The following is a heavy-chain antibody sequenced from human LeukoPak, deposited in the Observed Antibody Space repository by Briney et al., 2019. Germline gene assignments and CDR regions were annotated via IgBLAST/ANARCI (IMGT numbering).Heavy chain of an antibody. Sequence: SETLSLTCTVSGGSISSGDYYWSWIRRPPGKGLEWIGYIYYSGSTYYNPSLKSRVTISVDTSKNQFSLKLSSVTAADTAVYYCARVKAAAATRWFDPWGQGTLVTVSS. D-gene: IGHD6-13*01. CDR3: ARVKAAAATRWFDP. V-gene: IGHV4-30-4*08. CDR2: IYYSGST. J-gene: IGHJ5*02. CDR1: GGSISSGDYY.